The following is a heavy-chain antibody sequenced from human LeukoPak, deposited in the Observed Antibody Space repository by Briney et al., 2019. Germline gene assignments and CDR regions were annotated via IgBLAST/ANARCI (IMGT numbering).Heavy chain of an antibody. V-gene: IGHV4-34*01. D-gene: IGHD4-17*01. Sequence: SETLSLTCAVYGGSFRGYYWSWLRQPPGKGLEWIGEINQSGSTNYNPSLKSRVTIPVDTSKNQFSLRLSSVTAADTAVYYCARGLDYGDYGLPGYWGQGTLVTVSS. CDR2: INQSGST. CDR3: ARGLDYGDYGLPGY. J-gene: IGHJ4*02. CDR1: GGSFRGYY.